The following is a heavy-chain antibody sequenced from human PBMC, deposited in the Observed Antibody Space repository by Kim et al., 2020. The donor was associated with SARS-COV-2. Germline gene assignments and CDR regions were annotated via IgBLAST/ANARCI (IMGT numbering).Heavy chain of an antibody. CDR2: IKQDGSEK. D-gene: IGHD3-3*01. Sequence: GGSLRLSCAASGFTFSSYWMSWVRQAPGKGLEWVANIKQDGSEKYYVDSVKGRFTISRDNAKNSLYLQMNSLRAEDTAVYYCARGVTYYDFWSGYGYYFDYWGQGTLVTVSS. J-gene: IGHJ4*02. CDR3: ARGVTYYDFWSGYGYYFDY. V-gene: IGHV3-7*01. CDR1: GFTFSSYW.